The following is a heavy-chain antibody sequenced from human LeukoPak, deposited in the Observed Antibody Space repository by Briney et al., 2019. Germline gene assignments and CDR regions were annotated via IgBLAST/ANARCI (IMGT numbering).Heavy chain of an antibody. CDR1: GYTFTGYY. D-gene: IGHD3-10*01. V-gene: IGHV1-2*02. Sequence: ASVKVSCKASGYTFTGYYMHWVRQAPGQGLEWMGWINPNSGGTNYAQKFQGRVTMTRDTSISTVYMELSRLRSDDTAVYYCVRLVRGVIPHNWFDPWGQGTLVTVSS. CDR3: VRLVRGVIPHNWFDP. J-gene: IGHJ5*02. CDR2: INPNSGGT.